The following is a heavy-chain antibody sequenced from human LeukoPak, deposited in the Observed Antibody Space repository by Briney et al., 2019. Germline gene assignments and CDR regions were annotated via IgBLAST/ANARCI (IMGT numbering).Heavy chain of an antibody. CDR3: ATGGKRVPVDY. Sequence: PGGSLRLSCAASGFTFSSYSMNWVRQAPGKGLEWVSAISGSGGSTYYADSVKGRFTISRDNSKNTLYLQMNSLRAEDTAVYYCATGGKRVPVDYWGQGTLVTVSS. J-gene: IGHJ4*02. CDR1: GFTFSSYS. CDR2: ISGSGGST. D-gene: IGHD2-2*01. V-gene: IGHV3-23*01.